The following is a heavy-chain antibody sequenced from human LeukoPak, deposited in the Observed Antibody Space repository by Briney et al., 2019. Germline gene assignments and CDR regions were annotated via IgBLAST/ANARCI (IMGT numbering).Heavy chain of an antibody. D-gene: IGHD3-22*01. V-gene: IGHV3-48*03. J-gene: IGHJ4*02. Sequence: PGGSLRLSCAASGFTFSSYEMNWVRQAPGKGLEWVSYISSSGSTIYYADSVQGRFTTSRDNAKNSLYLQMNSLRAEDTAAYYCAQLRQYRTDYFEGSGYSAFDYWGRGTVVSVSS. CDR2: ISSSGSTI. CDR1: GFTFSSYE. CDR3: AQLRQYRTDYFEGSGYSAFDY.